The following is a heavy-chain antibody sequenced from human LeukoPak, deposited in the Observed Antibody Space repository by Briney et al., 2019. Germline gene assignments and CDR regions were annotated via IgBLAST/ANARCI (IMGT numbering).Heavy chain of an antibody. Sequence: GRSLRLSCAASGFIFSRHGMHWVRQAPGKGLEWVAVISYDGSIKYYADSVKGRFTISRDNSKNTLYLQMNSLRAEDTAAYYCARAGYGDPHFDFWGQGTLVTVSS. CDR2: ISYDGSIK. V-gene: IGHV3-30*03. J-gene: IGHJ4*02. D-gene: IGHD4-17*01. CDR1: GFIFSRHG. CDR3: ARAGYGDPHFDF.